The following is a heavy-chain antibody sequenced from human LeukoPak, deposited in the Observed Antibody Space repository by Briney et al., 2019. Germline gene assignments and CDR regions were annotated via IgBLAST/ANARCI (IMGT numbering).Heavy chain of an antibody. CDR3: ARGKLERHYYYYMDV. CDR1: GGSFSGYY. V-gene: IGHV4-34*01. CDR2: INHSGST. D-gene: IGHD1-1*01. Sequence: PSETLSLTCAVYGGSFSGYYWSWIRQPPGKGLEWIGEINHSGSTNYNPSLKSRVTISVDTSKNQFSLKLSSVTAADTAVYYCARGKLERHYYYYMDVWGKGTTVTISS. J-gene: IGHJ6*03.